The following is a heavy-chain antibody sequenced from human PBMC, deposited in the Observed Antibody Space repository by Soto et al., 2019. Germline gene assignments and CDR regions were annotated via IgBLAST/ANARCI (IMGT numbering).Heavy chain of an antibody. V-gene: IGHV1-18*04. Sequence: QVRLVQSGPEVKKPEASVKVSCKASGYTFSSSAISWVRQAPGQGPEWMGWISSSGVTNYAQNFQGRVPLAVDSSTTTGYMEVRSLSSADTAIYYCARDHGGYGTFDYWGQGTLVTVSS. D-gene: IGHD5-12*01. CDR2: ISSSGVT. CDR1: GYTFSSSA. CDR3: ARDHGGYGTFDY. J-gene: IGHJ4*02.